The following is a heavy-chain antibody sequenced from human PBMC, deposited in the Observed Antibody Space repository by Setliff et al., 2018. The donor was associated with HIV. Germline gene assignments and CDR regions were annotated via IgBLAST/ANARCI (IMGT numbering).Heavy chain of an antibody. CDR1: GGSISTYY. J-gene: IGHJ3*01. Sequence: PSETLSLTCTVSGGSISTYYWSWIRQPPGKGLEWIGSIYFTGSSDNNPSLKSRVTLSVDTSKHQFSLKLSSVTAADTAVCYCARVQMAYAAFDVWGQGTMVTVSS. CDR2: IYFTGSS. D-gene: IGHD4-17*01. V-gene: IGHV4-59*01. CDR3: ARVQMAYAAFDV.